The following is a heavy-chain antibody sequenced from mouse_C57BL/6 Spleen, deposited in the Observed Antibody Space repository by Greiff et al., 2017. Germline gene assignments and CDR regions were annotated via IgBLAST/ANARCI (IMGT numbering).Heavy chain of an antibody. D-gene: IGHD2-4*01. CDR1: GYTFTSYW. V-gene: IGHV1-64*01. J-gene: IGHJ2*01. CDR2: IHPNSGST. CDR3: ASPIDYDYDGGVFDY. Sequence: VQLQQPGAELVKPGASVKLSCKASGYTFTSYWMHWVKQRPGQGLEWIGMIHPNSGSTNYNEKFKSKATLTVDKSSSTAYMQLSSLTSEDSAVYYCASPIDYDYDGGVFDYWGQGTTLTVSS.